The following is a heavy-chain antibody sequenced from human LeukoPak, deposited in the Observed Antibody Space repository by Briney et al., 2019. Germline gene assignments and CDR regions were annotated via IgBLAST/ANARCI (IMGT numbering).Heavy chain of an antibody. V-gene: IGHV5-10-1*01. CDR2: INPSDSYT. Sequence: GESLKISCKASGXSFTSFWINWVRQMPGKGLEWMGRINPSDSYTTYNPSFQGHVTISADKSISTAYLQWSSLKASDTAMYYCARQNVWGQGTTVTVSS. CDR3: ARQNV. CDR1: GXSFTSFW. J-gene: IGHJ6*02.